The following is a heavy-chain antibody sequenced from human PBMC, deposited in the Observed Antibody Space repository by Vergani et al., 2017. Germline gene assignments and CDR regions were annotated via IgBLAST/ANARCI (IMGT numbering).Heavy chain of an antibody. CDR3: ARVTMVRGDSGVDY. CDR1: GYTFTNYP. Sequence: QVQLLQSGSELKKPGASVRISCEASGYTFTNYPLIWVRQAPGQGLEWMGIINPSGGSTSYAQKFQGRVTMTRDTSTSTVYMELSSLRSEDTAVYYCARVTMVRGDSGVDYWGQGTLVSVSS. J-gene: IGHJ4*02. D-gene: IGHD3-10*01. V-gene: IGHV1-46*03. CDR2: INPSGGST.